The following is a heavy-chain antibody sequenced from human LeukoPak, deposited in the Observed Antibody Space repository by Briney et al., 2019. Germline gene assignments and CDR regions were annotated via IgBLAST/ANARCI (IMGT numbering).Heavy chain of an antibody. J-gene: IGHJ4*02. CDR3: AKRVAAAGIGVALDY. V-gene: IGHV3-30*18. Sequence: PGRSLRLSCAASGFTFSSYGMHWVRQAPGKGLEWVAVISYDGSNKYYADSVKCRFTISRDNSKNTLYLQMNSLRAEDTAVYYCAKRVAAAGIGVALDYWGQGTLVTVSS. CDR1: GFTFSSYG. CDR2: ISYDGSNK. D-gene: IGHD6-13*01.